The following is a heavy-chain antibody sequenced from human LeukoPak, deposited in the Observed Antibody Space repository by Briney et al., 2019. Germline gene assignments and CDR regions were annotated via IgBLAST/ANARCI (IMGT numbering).Heavy chain of an antibody. CDR1: GYTFTSYG. CDR3: ARLVVPAAIPYYYYYYMDV. V-gene: IGHV1-18*01. D-gene: IGHD2-2*01. CDR2: ISAYNGNT. J-gene: IGHJ6*03. Sequence: GASVKVSCKASGYTFTSYGISWVRQAPGQGLEWMGWISAYNGNTNYAQELQGRVTMTTDTSTSTAYMELRSLRSDDTAVYYCARLVVPAAIPYYYYYYMDVWGKGTTVTVSS.